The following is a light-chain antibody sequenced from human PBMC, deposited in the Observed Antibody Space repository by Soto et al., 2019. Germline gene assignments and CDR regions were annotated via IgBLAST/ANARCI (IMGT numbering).Light chain of an antibody. V-gene: IGKV1-5*01. CDR1: RSIDVW. CDR3: QQFHSFPIT. J-gene: IGKJ5*01. CDR2: DAS. Sequence: DIQMTQSPSTLSASAGDRVTITRRASRSIDVWLAWYQQKPGKAPKLLINDASSLESGVPSRFTGSGSGTEFTLTISSLQPDDFATYYCQQFHSFPITFGQGTRLEIK.